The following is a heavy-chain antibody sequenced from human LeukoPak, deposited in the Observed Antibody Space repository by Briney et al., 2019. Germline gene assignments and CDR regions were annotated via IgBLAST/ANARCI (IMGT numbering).Heavy chain of an antibody. D-gene: IGHD4-17*01. J-gene: IGHJ2*01. V-gene: IGHV3-23*01. CDR3: AKDPSTVTSGWYFDL. Sequence: QSGGSLRLSCAASGFTFSSYSMNWVRQAPGKGLEWVSAISGSGGSTYYADSVKGRFTISRDNSKNTLYLQMNSLRAEDTAVYYCAKDPSTVTSGWYFDLWGRGTLVTVSS. CDR1: GFTFSSYS. CDR2: ISGSGGST.